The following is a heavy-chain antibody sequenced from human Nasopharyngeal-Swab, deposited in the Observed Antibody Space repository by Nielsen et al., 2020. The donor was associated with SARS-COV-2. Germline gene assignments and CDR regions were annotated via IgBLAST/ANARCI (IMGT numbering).Heavy chain of an antibody. V-gene: IGHV3-74*01. CDR3: ARAYYFDP. CDR1: GFTFSSYW. Sequence: GGSLRLSCAASGFTFSSYWMHWVRQAPGKGLVWVARIKSDGSSTNYADSVKGRFTISRDNAKNTLYLQMNSLRAEDTVVYYCARAYYFDPWGQGTLVTVSS. J-gene: IGHJ4*02. CDR2: IKSDGSST.